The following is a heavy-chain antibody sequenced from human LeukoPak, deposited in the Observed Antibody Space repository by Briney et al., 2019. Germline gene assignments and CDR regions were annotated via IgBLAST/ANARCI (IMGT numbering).Heavy chain of an antibody. V-gene: IGHV4-34*01. CDR3: ARAYYDFWSGYLDY. J-gene: IGHJ4*02. D-gene: IGHD3-3*01. Sequence: PSETLSLTCAVYGGSFSGYYWSWIRQPPGKGLEWIGEINHSGSTNYNPSLKSRVTISVDTSKNQFSLKLSSVTAADTAVYYCARAYYDFWSGYLDYRGQGTLVTVSS. CDR1: GGSFSGYY. CDR2: INHSGST.